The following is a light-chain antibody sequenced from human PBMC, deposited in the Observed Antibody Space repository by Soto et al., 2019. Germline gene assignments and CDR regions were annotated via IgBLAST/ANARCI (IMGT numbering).Light chain of an antibody. V-gene: IGLV3-21*04. Sequence: SYELTQPPSVSVAPGKTARITCGGNNIGTKSVHWYQQKPGQAPVLVIYYDSDRPSGIPERFSGSNSGNTATLTISRAEAGDEAEYYCQAWDSSSGHVVFGGGTQLTVL. CDR3: QAWDSSSGHVV. J-gene: IGLJ2*01. CDR2: YDS. CDR1: NIGTKS.